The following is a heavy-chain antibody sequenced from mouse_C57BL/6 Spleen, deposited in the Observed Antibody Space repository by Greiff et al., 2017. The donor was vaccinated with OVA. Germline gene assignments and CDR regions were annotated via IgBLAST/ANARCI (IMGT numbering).Heavy chain of an antibody. V-gene: IGHV3-6*01. CDR1: GYSITSGYY. Sequence: ESGPGLVKPSQSLSLTCSVTGYSITSGYYWNWIRQFPGNKLEWMGYISYDGSNNYNPSLKNRISITRDTSKNQFFLKLNSVTTEDTATYYCANFDGYYYFDYWGQGTTLTVSS. CDR3: ANFDGYYYFDY. CDR2: ISYDGSN. D-gene: IGHD2-3*01. J-gene: IGHJ2*01.